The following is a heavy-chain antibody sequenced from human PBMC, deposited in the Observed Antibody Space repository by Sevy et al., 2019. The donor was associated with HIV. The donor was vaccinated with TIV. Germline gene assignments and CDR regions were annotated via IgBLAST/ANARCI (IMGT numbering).Heavy chain of an antibody. CDR2: INQDGGEK. J-gene: IGHJ4*02. CDR1: GFTPSNYW. Sequence: GGSLRLSCAVSGFTPSNYWMSWVRQAPGKGLECVANINQDGGEKYDLDSVKGRFFVATDHAKKAGFLQMDSLRAEDTAVYYCAREQITGAKSDYFDYWGQGTLVTVSS. V-gene: IGHV3-7*01. CDR3: AREQITGAKSDYFDY. D-gene: IGHD1-20*01.